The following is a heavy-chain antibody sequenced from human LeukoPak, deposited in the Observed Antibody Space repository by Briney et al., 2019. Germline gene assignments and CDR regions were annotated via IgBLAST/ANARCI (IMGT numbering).Heavy chain of an antibody. CDR1: GFTFSSYG. CDR3: AKDFLGTVPDVFDI. V-gene: IGHV3-30*18. Sequence: PGGSLRLSCAASGFTFSSYGMHWVRQAPGKGLEWVAVISYDGSNKYYADSVKGRFTISRDNSENTLYLQMNRLRDEDTAVYHCAKDFLGTVPDVFDIWGQGTMVTVSS. CDR2: ISYDGSNK. J-gene: IGHJ3*02. D-gene: IGHD7-27*01.